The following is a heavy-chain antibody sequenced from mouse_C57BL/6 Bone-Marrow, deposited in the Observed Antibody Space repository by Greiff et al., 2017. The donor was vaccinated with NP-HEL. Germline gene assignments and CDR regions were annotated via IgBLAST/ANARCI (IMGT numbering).Heavy chain of an antibody. Sequence: QVQLQQSGPGLVQPSQSLSITCTVSGFSLTSYGVHWVRQSPGKGLEWLGVIWRGGSTDYNAAFMSRLSITKDNSKSQVFFKMNSLQADDTAIYYCAKKAGGSSYWYFDVWGTGTTVTVSS. CDR2: IWRGGST. V-gene: IGHV2-5*01. CDR1: GFSLTSYG. D-gene: IGHD1-1*01. CDR3: AKKAGGSSYWYFDV. J-gene: IGHJ1*03.